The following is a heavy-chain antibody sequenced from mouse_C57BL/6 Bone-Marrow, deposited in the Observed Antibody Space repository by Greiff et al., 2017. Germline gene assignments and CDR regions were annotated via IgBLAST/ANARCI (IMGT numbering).Heavy chain of an antibody. CDR3: ARDRGYYYGSSYDY. J-gene: IGHJ2*01. CDR1: GFTFSSYA. CDR2: ISDGGSYT. V-gene: IGHV5-4*01. D-gene: IGHD1-1*01. Sequence: EVKVEESGGGLVKPGGSLKLSCAASGFTFSSYAMSWVRQTPEKRLEWVATISDGGSYTYYPDNVKGRFTISRDNAKNNLYLQMSHLKSEDTAMYYGARDRGYYYGSSYDYWGQGTTLTVSS.